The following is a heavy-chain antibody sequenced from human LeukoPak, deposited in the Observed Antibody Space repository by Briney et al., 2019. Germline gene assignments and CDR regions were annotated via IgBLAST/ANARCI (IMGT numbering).Heavy chain of an antibody. CDR2: INHSGST. J-gene: IGHJ4*02. Sequence: SETLSLTCAVYGGSVSGYYWSWIRQPPGKGLEWIGEINHSGSTNYNPSLKSRVTISVDTSKNQFSLKLSSVTAADTAVYYCARGWRLWARSAHFDYWGQGTLVTVSS. CDR1: GGSVSGYY. D-gene: IGHD5-18*01. V-gene: IGHV4-34*01. CDR3: ARGWRLWARSAHFDY.